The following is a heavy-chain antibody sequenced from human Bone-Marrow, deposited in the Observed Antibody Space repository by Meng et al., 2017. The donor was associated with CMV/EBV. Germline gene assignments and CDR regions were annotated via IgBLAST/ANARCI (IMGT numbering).Heavy chain of an antibody. V-gene: IGHV3-43D*03. CDR2: ISWDGGST. CDR1: GFSFDDYA. CDR3: AKGGGSYYGSYFDY. J-gene: IGHJ4*02. D-gene: IGHD1-26*01. Sequence: GGSLRHSCAASGFSFDDYAMHWVRQAPGKGLEWVSLISWDGGSTYYADSVKGRFTISRDNSKNSLYLQMNSLRAEDTALYYCAKGGGSYYGSYFDYWGQGTLVTVSS.